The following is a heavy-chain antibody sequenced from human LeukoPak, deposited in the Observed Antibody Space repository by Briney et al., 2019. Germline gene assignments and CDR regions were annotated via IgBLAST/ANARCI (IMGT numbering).Heavy chain of an antibody. CDR2: IYYSGST. CDR1: GGSISISGYY. Sequence: SESLSLTCSVSGGSISISGYYWGWIRQPPGKGLKWIANIYYSGSTYYNPSLKSRVTISVDTSKNQFSLKLSSVTAADTAVYYCARDTGSSWYGVDYWGQGTLVTVSS. J-gene: IGHJ4*02. D-gene: IGHD6-13*01. CDR3: ARDTGSSWYGVDY. V-gene: IGHV4-39*07.